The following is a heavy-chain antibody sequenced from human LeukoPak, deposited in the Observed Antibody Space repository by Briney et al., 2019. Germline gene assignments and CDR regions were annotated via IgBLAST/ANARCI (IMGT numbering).Heavy chain of an antibody. CDR1: GYTFTSYG. D-gene: IGHD6-13*01. J-gene: IGHJ4*02. CDR2: ISAYNGNT. V-gene: IGHV1-18*01. Sequence: GASVKVSCKASGYTFTSYGISWVRQAPGQGLEWMGWISAYNGNTNYALKLQGRVTMTTDTSTSTAYMELRSLRSDDTAVYYCARVPPVGQQLVTDYWGQGTLVTVSS. CDR3: ARVPPVGQQLVTDY.